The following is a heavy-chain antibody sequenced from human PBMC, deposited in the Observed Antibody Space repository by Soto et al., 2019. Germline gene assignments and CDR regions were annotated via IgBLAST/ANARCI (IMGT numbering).Heavy chain of an antibody. CDR2: ISSSGVDT. J-gene: IGHJ5*02. Sequence: QVRLVESGGGFVKPGGSLRLSCAASGFTFSDYYMSWIRQAPGKRLEWVSHISSSGVDTYYADSVKGRFTISRDDAKSSLFLQMNSLRVEDTAVYYCARAGDDSGSYRDRWGQGTLVSVSS. V-gene: IGHV3-11*06. CDR3: ARAGDDSGSYRDR. D-gene: IGHD3-10*01. CDR1: GFTFSDYY.